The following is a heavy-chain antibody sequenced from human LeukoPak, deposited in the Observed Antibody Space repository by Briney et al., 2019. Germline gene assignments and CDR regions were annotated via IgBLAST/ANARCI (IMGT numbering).Heavy chain of an antibody. Sequence: SETLSLTCAVPGYSISSGYYWGWIRQPPGKGLEWIGSIYHSGSTYYNPSLKSRVTISVDTSKNQFSLKLGSVTAADTAVYYCARSTPRDAFDIWGQGTMVTVSS. D-gene: IGHD2-2*01. V-gene: IGHV4-38-2*01. CDR1: GYSISSGYY. J-gene: IGHJ3*02. CDR2: IYHSGST. CDR3: ARSTPRDAFDI.